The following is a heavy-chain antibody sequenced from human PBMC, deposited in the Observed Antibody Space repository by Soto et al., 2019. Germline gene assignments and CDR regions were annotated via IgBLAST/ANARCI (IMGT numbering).Heavy chain of an antibody. D-gene: IGHD6-6*01. CDR2: INAGNGNT. Sequence: AAPVKLARKSSGYTITRSAMHCVLIDTRQRLDWMGWINAGNGNTKYSQKFQGRVTITRDTSASTAYMELSSLRSEDTAVYYCARVPVPPSIAACPSGFDPWGQGIRVTVSS. V-gene: IGHV1-3*01. CDR1: GYTITRSA. J-gene: IGHJ5*02. CDR3: ARVPVPPSIAACPSGFDP.